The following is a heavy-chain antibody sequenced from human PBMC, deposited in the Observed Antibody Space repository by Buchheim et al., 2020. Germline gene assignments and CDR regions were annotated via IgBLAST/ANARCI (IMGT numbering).Heavy chain of an antibody. J-gene: IGHJ4*02. CDR1: GGSISSSTYY. Sequence: QLQLQESGPGLVRPSATLSLTCTVSGGSISSSTYYWGWIRQPPGQGLGWIGNIYHSGSIYYNPSLKSRVTMSVDTSQNQFSLRLSSVTAADTAVYYCAREYSSSSRPDYWGQGTL. CDR2: IYHSGSI. D-gene: IGHD6-6*01. V-gene: IGHV4-39*02. CDR3: AREYSSSSRPDY.